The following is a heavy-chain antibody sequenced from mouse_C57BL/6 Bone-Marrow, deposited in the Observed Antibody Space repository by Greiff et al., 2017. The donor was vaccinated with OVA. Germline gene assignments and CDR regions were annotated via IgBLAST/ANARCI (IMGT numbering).Heavy chain of an antibody. J-gene: IGHJ2*01. CDR1: GFNIKDDY. V-gene: IGHV14-4*01. CDR2: IDPENGDT. Sequence: EVQLQQSGAELVRPGASVKLSCTASGFNIKDDYMHWVKQRPEQGLEWIGWIDPENGDTEYASKFHGKATITADTSSNTAYLQRSSLTSEDTAVYYCTSYGNFDYWGQGTTLTVSS. CDR3: TSYGNFDY. D-gene: IGHD2-1*01.